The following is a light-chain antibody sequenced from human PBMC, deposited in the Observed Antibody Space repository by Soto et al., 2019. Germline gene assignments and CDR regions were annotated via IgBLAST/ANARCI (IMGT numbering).Light chain of an antibody. CDR3: KHYISYPYT. CDR2: DAS. J-gene: IGKJ2*01. Sequence: DIQMTQFPSTLSAYVGDRVTITCRARQTTNTWLALYQQKPGTAPTLLIYDASSLECWVPSRFRASGSGTEFTLTISRLQTADLASYYCKHYISYPYTFGKGTKVEIK. V-gene: IGKV1-5*01. CDR1: QTTNTW.